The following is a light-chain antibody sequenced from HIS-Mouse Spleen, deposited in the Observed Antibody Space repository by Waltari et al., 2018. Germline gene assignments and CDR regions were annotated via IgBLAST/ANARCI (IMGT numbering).Light chain of an antibody. V-gene: IGKV1-9*01. CDR2: AAS. Sequence: DIQLTQSPSFLSASVGDRVTITCRASQGISSYLAWYQQKPGKAPKLLIYAASTLQSGVPSRFSGSGSGTEFTLTISSLQPEDFATYYCQQLNSYPWTFCQVTKVEIK. J-gene: IGKJ1*01. CDR3: QQLNSYPWT. CDR1: QGISSY.